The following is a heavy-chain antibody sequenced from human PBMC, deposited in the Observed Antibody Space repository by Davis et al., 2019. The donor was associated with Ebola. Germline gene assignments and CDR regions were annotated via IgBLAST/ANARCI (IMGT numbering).Heavy chain of an antibody. CDR3: VKDRFTVIVVHGGFDY. CDR1: GFTFSSYA. V-gene: IGHV3-64D*06. CDR2: ISTNGESP. D-gene: IGHD2-21*01. J-gene: IGHJ4*02. Sequence: GGSLRLSCSASGFTFSSYAMHWVRQAPGRGLESVSRISTNGESPYYAESVRGRFTISRDNSKDTLYLQMRSLRTEDTAVYYCVKDRFTVIVVHGGFDYWGQGTLVTVSS.